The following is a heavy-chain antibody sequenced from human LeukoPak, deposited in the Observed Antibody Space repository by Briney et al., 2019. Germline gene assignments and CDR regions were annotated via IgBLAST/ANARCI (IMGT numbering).Heavy chain of an antibody. CDR3: ARDRGLAAAGADFDY. CDR1: GYTFTGYY. D-gene: IGHD6-13*01. CDR2: INPNSGGT. V-gene: IGHV1-2*02. J-gene: IGHJ4*02. Sequence: ASVKVSCKASGYTFTGYYMHWVRQAPGQGLEWMGWINPNSGGTNYARKFQGRVTMTRDMSTSTVYMELSSLRSEDTAVYYCARDRGLAAAGADFDYWGQGTLVTVSS.